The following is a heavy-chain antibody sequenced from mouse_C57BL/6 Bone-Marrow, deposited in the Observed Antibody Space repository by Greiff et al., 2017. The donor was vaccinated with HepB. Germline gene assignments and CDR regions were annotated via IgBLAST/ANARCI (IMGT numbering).Heavy chain of an antibody. CDR2: IDPTSGGT. CDR3: ARTYGSSHWYFDV. D-gene: IGHD1-1*01. J-gene: IGHJ1*03. CDR1: GYTFTSYW. Sequence: QVQLQQPGAELVKPGASVKLSCKASGYTFTSYWMHWVKQRPGRGLEWIGRIDPTSGGTKYNEKFKSKATLTVDKPSSTAYMQLSSLTSEDSAVFYCARTYGSSHWYFDVWGTGTTVTVSS. V-gene: IGHV1-72*01.